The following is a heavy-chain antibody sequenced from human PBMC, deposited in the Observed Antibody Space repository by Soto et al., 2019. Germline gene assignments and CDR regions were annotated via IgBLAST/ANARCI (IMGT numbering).Heavy chain of an antibody. CDR1: GGSISSGGYF. CDR3: ARHGTLLIDY. V-gene: IGHV4-39*01. CDR2: IYYSGNI. D-gene: IGHD1-26*01. Sequence: SETLSLTCTVSGGSISSGGYFWSWVRQPPGKGLEWIGYIYYSGNIYYNPSLRSRVTISVDTSKNHFSLKLSSVTAADTAVYYCARHGTLLIDYWGQGTLVTVSS. J-gene: IGHJ4*02.